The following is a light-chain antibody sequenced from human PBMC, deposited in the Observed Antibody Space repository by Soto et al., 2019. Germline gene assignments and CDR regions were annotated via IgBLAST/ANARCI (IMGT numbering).Light chain of an antibody. CDR2: GAS. CDR1: HAIGNK. V-gene: IGKV1-16*02. J-gene: IGKJ4*01. Sequence: DIQMTQYPSSLSASVGDRVIITCRASHAIGNKIAWSQQKPGKGPKSLIYGASILQSGVPAKCSGRRSATDFTLTITSLQPEDVATYYCQQYHVYPLTFGGGTKLEIK. CDR3: QQYHVYPLT.